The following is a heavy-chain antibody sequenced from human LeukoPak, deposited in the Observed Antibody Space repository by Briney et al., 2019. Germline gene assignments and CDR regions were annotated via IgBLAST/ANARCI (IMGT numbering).Heavy chain of an antibody. Sequence: GGSLRLSCAASGFTLSSYWMSWVRQAPGKGLEWVANIKQDGSEKYYVDSVKGRFTISRDNGKNSLYLQMNSLRVEDTAVYYCARGIWMIPTPDAFDIWGQGTMATVSS. CDR2: IKQDGSEK. CDR3: ARGIWMIPTPDAFDI. J-gene: IGHJ3*02. V-gene: IGHV3-7*01. D-gene: IGHD2-21*01. CDR1: GFTLSSYW.